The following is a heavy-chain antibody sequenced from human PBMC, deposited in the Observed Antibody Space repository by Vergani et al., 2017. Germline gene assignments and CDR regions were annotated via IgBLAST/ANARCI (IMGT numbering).Heavy chain of an antibody. CDR3: ARGISTIAARGARLNYYYMDV. CDR1: GGSFSGYY. CDR2: INHSGST. D-gene: IGHD6-6*01. Sequence: QVQLQQWGAGLLKPSETLSLTCAVYGGSFSGYYWSWIRQPPGKGLEWIGEINHSGSTNYNPSLKSRVTISVDTSKNQFSLKLSSVTAADTAGYYCARGISTIAARGARLNYYYMDVWGKGTTVTVSS. J-gene: IGHJ6*03. V-gene: IGHV4-34*01.